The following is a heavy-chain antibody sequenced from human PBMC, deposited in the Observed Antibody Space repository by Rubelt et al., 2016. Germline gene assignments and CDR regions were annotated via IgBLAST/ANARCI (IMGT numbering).Heavy chain of an antibody. V-gene: IGHV4-4*02. J-gene: IGHJ3*02. CDR3: ASRQLGGDAFDI. Sequence: GGSISSNNWWTWLRQPPGKGLEWIGEIFHSGSTTYNPSLKSRVTISVDTSKNQFSLRLRSVTAADPAVYYCASRQLGGDAFDIWGQGTMVTVSS. CDR2: IFHSGST. D-gene: IGHD1-26*01. CDR1: GGSISSNNW.